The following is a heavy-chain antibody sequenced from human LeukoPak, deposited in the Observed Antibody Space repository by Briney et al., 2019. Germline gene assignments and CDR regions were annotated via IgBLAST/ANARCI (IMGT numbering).Heavy chain of an antibody. CDR2: INPNSGGT. CDR1: GYTFTGYY. CDR3: AASPRGSYGHPGHY. V-gene: IGHV1-2*02. J-gene: IGHJ4*02. D-gene: IGHD5-18*01. Sequence: ASVKVSCKASGYTFTGYYMHWVRQAPGQGLEWMGWINPNSGGTNYAQKFQGRVTMTRDTSISTAYMELSRLRSEDTAVYYCAASPRGSYGHPGHYWGQGTLVTVSS.